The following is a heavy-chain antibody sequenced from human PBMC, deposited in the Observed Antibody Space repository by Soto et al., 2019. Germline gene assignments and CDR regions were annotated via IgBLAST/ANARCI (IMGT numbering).Heavy chain of an antibody. CDR1: GFTFSSYA. Sequence: GGSLRLSCAASGFTFSSYAMHWVRQAPGKGLEWVAVISYDGSNKYYADSVKGRFTISRDNSKNTLYLQMNSLRAEDTAVYYCARSVSPIAARRNYFDYWGQGTLVTVSS. CDR3: ARSVSPIAARRNYFDY. CDR2: ISYDGSNK. V-gene: IGHV3-30-3*01. J-gene: IGHJ4*02. D-gene: IGHD6-6*01.